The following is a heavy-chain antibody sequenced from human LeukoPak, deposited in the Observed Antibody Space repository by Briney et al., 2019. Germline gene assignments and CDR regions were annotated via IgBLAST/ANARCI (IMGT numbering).Heavy chain of an antibody. Sequence: GGSLRLSCAASGFTFRHLWMHWVRQAPGEGLAWVARIKADGTYTSYADSVKGRFTISRDNAKNTLFLQMNSLRAEDTAVYYCGRDFDMGITPGDNFDFWGQGTLVTVSS. D-gene: IGHD3-9*01. CDR2: IKADGTYT. CDR1: GFTFRHLW. J-gene: IGHJ4*02. CDR3: GRDFDMGITPGDNFDF. V-gene: IGHV3-74*01.